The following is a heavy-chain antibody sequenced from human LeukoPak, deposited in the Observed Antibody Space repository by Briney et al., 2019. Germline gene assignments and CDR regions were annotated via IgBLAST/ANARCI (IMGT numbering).Heavy chain of an antibody. Sequence: SETLSLTCTVSGGSIRSYYWSWIRQPPGKGLEWIGYIYYSGSTNYNPSLKSRVTISVDTSKNQFSLKVRSVTAADTAVYYCARPWGNGEPPPPEFEYWGQGTLVTVSS. CDR2: IYYSGST. CDR1: GGSIRSYY. CDR3: ARPWGNGEPPPPEFEY. V-gene: IGHV4-59*08. D-gene: IGHD3-16*01. J-gene: IGHJ4*02.